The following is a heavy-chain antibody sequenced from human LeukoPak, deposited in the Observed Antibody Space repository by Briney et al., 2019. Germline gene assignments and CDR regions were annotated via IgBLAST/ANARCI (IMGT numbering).Heavy chain of an antibody. CDR1: GFTFSNYL. D-gene: IGHD6-13*01. V-gene: IGHV3-74*01. CDR3: ASASSHRIAAGGDY. Sequence: GGSLRLSCAASGFTFSNYLMHWVRHAPGKGLVWVSRINSDGSSRNYADSVKGRCTISRDNAKNTLYLQMNSLRAEDTAVYYCASASSHRIAAGGDYWGQGTLVTVSS. J-gene: IGHJ4*02. CDR2: INSDGSSR.